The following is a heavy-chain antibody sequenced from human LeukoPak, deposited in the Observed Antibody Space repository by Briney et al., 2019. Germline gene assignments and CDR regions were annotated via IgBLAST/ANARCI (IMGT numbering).Heavy chain of an antibody. J-gene: IGHJ5*02. D-gene: IGHD2-15*01. CDR2: IYYSGST. Sequence: SETLSLTCTVSGGSISSYYWGWIRQPPGKGLEWIGSIYYSGSTYYSPSLKSRVTISVDTSKNRFSLKLSSVTAADTAVYYCARQPSLSYCSGGTCWFDPWGQGTLVTVSS. CDR3: ARQPSLSYCSGGTCWFDP. CDR1: GGSISSYY. V-gene: IGHV4-39*01.